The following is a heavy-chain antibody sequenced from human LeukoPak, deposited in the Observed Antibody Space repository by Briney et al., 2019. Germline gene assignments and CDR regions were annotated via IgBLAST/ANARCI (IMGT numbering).Heavy chain of an antibody. J-gene: IGHJ4*02. V-gene: IGHV4-61*01. CDR2: IYSSGST. CDR1: GGSVSSGTHY. D-gene: IGHD6-13*01. Sequence: SETLSLICTVSGGSVSSGTHYWGWIRQPPGKGLEWIGYIYSSGSTNYNPSLKSRVTISLDTSKNQFSLKLTSVTAADTAVYYCAGVWPTFDYWGQGTMVTVSS. CDR3: AGVWPTFDY.